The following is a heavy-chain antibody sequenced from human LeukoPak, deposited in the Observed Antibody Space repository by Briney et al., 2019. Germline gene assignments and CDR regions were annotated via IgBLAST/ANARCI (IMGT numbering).Heavy chain of an antibody. CDR2: IKQDGSEK. Sequence: ETLSLTCTVSGGSISTSSYYWGWIRRPPGKGLEWVANIKQDGSEKYYVDSVKGRFTISRDNAKNSLYLQMNSLRAEDTAVYYCARAEPNSSGYYPDYWGQGTLVTVSS. CDR3: ARAEPNSSGYYPDY. V-gene: IGHV3-7*01. D-gene: IGHD3-22*01. CDR1: GGSISTSSYY. J-gene: IGHJ4*02.